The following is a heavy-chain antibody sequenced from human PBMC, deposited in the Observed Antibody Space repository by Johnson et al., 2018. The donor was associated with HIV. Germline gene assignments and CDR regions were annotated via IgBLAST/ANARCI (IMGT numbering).Heavy chain of an antibody. V-gene: IGHV3-30-3*01. CDR2: ISYDGRNQ. CDR1: GFSFSGFA. J-gene: IGHJ3*02. CDR3: AGDLAPRLAARLYGVDI. Sequence: QVQVVESGGGLIQPGRSLRLSCVVSGFSFSGFAMHWVRQAPGKGLDWMAVISYDGRNQQYAEYVKGRFTISRDNYKNTLYTQMLSVRPEDTAVYYCAGDLAPRLAARLYGVDIWGQGTMVTVSS. D-gene: IGHD4/OR15-4a*01.